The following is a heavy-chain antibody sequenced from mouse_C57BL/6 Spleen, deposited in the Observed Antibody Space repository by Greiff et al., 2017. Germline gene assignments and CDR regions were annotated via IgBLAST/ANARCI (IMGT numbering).Heavy chain of an antibody. CDR2: ISDGGSYT. CDR1: GFTFSSYA. J-gene: IGHJ4*01. Sequence: EVTLVESGGGLVKPGGSLKLSCAASGFTFSSYAMSWVRQTPEKRLEWVATISDGGSYTYYPDNVKGRFTISRDNAKNNLYLQMSHLKSEDTAMYYCARGLGGAMDYWGQGTSVTVSS. D-gene: IGHD3-1*01. CDR3: ARGLGGAMDY. V-gene: IGHV5-4*03.